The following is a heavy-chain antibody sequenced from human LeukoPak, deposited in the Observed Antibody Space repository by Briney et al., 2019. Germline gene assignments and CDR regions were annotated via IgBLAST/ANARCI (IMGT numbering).Heavy chain of an antibody. Sequence: GGSLRLSCAASGFTFSGYSMNWVRQAPGKGLEWVSYISSRGDTIYYADSVKGRFTISRDNAKNSLYLQMNSLRAEDTAVYYCARDPPDGYVDYWGQGTLVTVSS. CDR1: GFTFSGYS. J-gene: IGHJ4*02. D-gene: IGHD2-8*01. CDR3: ARDPPDGYVDY. V-gene: IGHV3-48*01. CDR2: ISSRGDTI.